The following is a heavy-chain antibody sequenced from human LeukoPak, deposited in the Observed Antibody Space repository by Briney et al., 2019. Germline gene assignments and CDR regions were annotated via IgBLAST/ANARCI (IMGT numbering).Heavy chain of an antibody. CDR2: IKSKTDGGTT. D-gene: IGHD2-2*01. CDR1: GFTFSNAW. V-gene: IGHV3-15*01. CDR3: TTGDVVVPAATTPPFDY. Sequence: GGSLRLSCAASGFTFSNAWMSWVRQAPGKGLEWVGRIKSKTDGGTTDYAAPVKGRFTISRDDSKNTLYLQMNSLKTEDTAVYYCTTGDVVVPAATTPPFDYWGQGTLVTVSS. J-gene: IGHJ4*02.